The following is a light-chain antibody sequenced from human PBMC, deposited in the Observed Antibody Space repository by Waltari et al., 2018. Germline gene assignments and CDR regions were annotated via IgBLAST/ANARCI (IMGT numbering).Light chain of an antibody. V-gene: IGKV1-5*03. CDR3: QQYYANVYT. Sequence: DIQMTQSPSTLSASVGDRVTFSCRASQSISNRLAWYQQKPGKAPKLLIHKASTLETGVPSRFTGSGSGTEFTLTISGLQPDDFATYYCQQYYANVYTFGQGTKLEIK. CDR2: KAS. J-gene: IGKJ2*01. CDR1: QSISNR.